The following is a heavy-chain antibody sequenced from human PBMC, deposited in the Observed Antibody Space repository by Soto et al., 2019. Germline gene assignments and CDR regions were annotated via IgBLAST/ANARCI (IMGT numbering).Heavy chain of an antibody. CDR1: GFDFKDYA. V-gene: IGHV3-43D*04. Sequence: PGGSLRLSCAAAGFDFKDYAMHWVRQVPGKGLEWVSLTNSDGTDSYYMDSVKGRFTISRDNAKSTLYLQMDRLRPEDTALYFCAKSLYYYDSSPLDHWGQGTLVTVSS. CDR2: TNSDGTDS. CDR3: AKSLYYYDSSPLDH. J-gene: IGHJ4*02. D-gene: IGHD3-22*01.